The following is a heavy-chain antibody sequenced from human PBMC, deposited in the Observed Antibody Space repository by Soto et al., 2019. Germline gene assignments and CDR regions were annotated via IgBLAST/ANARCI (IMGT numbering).Heavy chain of an antibody. CDR3: ARGNMDV. D-gene: IGHD1-1*01. J-gene: IGHJ6*02. CDR2: IKSDGTST. CDR1: GFTFSSYW. V-gene: IGHV3-74*01. Sequence: GGSLRLSCAASGFTFSSYWMHWVRQAPGKGLVWVSRIKSDGTSTSYADSVRGRFTISRDNSKKMLYLQMNSLRADDTALYYCARGNMDVWGQGTRVTVSS.